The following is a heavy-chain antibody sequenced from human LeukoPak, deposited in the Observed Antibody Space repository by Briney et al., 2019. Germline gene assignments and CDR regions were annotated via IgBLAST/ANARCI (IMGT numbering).Heavy chain of an antibody. CDR2: ISGSGGST. D-gene: IGHD2-2*01. CDR3: AKGGYCSSTSCYWGSFDY. CDR1: GFTFSTYA. J-gene: IGHJ4*02. V-gene: IGHV3-23*01. Sequence: PGGSLRLSCAASGFTFSTYAMSWVRQAPGKGLEWVSVISGSGGSTYYADSVKGRFTISRDNSKNTLYLQMNSLRADDTAVYYCAKGGYCSSTSCYWGSFDYWGQGTLVTVSS.